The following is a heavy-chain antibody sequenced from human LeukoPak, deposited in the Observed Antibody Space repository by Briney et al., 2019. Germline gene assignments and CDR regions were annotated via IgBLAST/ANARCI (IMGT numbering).Heavy chain of an antibody. V-gene: IGHV3-23*01. J-gene: IGHJ4*02. CDR1: GFTFSSYA. D-gene: IGHD1-26*01. CDR2: VSLTAGDT. CDR3: VKYRPPTTPDFDF. Sequence: PGGSLRLSCTASGFTFSSYAMAWVRQAPVKGLEWVSTVSLTAGDTFYTNSVKGRFTISRDNSVNTLYLQMNSLRVEDTAVYYCVKYRPPTTPDFDFWGRGTLVTVSS.